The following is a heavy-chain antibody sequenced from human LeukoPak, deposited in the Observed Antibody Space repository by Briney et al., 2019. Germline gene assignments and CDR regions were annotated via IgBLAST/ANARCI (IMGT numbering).Heavy chain of an antibody. CDR3: ARDLLTTDDFWSGYDGY. D-gene: IGHD3-3*01. Sequence: GASVKVSCKASGYTFTGYYMHWVRQAPGQGLEWVGRINPNSGGTNYAQKFQGRVTMTRDTSISTAYMELSRLRSDDTAVYYRARDLLTTDDFWSGYDGYWGQGTLVTVSS. V-gene: IGHV1-2*06. CDR2: INPNSGGT. CDR1: GYTFTGYY. J-gene: IGHJ4*02.